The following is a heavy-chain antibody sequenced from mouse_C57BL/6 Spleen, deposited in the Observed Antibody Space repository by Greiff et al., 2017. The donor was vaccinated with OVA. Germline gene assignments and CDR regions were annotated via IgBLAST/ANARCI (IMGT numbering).Heavy chain of an antibody. V-gene: IGHV5-17*01. CDR1: GFTFSDYG. CDR3: ARTVGDYFDY. J-gene: IGHJ2*01. Sequence: DVKLVESGGGLVKPGGSLKLSCAASGFTFSDYGMHWVRQAPEKGLEWVAYISSGSSTIYYADTVKGRFTISRDNAKNTLFLQMTSLRSEDTAMYYCARTVGDYFDYWGQGTTLTVSS. CDR2: ISSGSSTI. D-gene: IGHD1-1*01.